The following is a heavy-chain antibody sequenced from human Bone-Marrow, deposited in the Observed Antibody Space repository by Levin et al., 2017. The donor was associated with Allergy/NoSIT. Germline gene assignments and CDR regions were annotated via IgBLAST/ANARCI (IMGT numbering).Heavy chain of an antibody. J-gene: IGHJ4*02. D-gene: IGHD3-3*01. Sequence: SETLSLTCAVYGGSFSGYYWSWIRQPPGKGLEWIGEINHSGSTNYNPSLKSRVTISVDTSKNQFSLKLSSVTAADTAVYYCAAKGLGYYDFWRGYLGYWGQGTLVTVSS. CDR3: AAKGLGYYDFWRGYLGY. CDR1: GGSFSGYY. V-gene: IGHV4-34*01. CDR2: INHSGST.